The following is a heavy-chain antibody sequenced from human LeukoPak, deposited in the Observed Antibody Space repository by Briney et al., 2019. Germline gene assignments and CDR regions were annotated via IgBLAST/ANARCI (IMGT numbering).Heavy chain of an antibody. V-gene: IGHV3-9*01. CDR1: GFTFDDYA. D-gene: IGHD3-10*01. CDR2: ISWNSGSI. Sequence: GGSLRLSCAASGFTFDDYAMHWVRQAPGKGLEWVSGISWNSGSIGYADSVKGRFTISRDNAKNSLYLQMNSLRAEDTALYYCAKDMGSEFLLWFGEPFDYWGQGTLVTVSS. J-gene: IGHJ4*02. CDR3: AKDMGSEFLLWFGEPFDY.